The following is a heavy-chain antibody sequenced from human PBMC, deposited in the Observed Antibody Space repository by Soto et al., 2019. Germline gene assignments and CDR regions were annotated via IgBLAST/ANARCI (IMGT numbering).Heavy chain of an antibody. V-gene: IGHV4-31*03. Sequence: QVQLQESGPGLVKPSQTLSLTCTVSGGSISSGGYYWSWIRQHPGKGLEWIGYIYYSGSTYYNPSLKSRVTISVDTSKNQFSLKLSSVTAADTAVYYCASGVGGDYVWGCYRERVFDYWGQGTLVTVSS. CDR3: ASGVGGDYVWGCYRERVFDY. CDR1: GGSISSGGYY. CDR2: IYYSGST. J-gene: IGHJ4*02. D-gene: IGHD3-16*02.